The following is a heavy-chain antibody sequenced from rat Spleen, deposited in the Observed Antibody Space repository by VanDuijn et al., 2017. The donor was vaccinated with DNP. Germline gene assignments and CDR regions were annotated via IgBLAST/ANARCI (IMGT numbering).Heavy chain of an antibody. CDR3: ATRTTQGFFDY. J-gene: IGHJ2*01. V-gene: IGHV5-20*01. Sequence: EVQLVESGGGLVQPGRSLKLSCAASGFTFSDYYMAWVRQAPTKGLEWVAYITYDGGSTYYRDSVRGRFTISRDNAKSTLYLQMDSLRSEDTATYYCATRTTQGFFDYWGQGVMVTVSS. CDR2: ITYDGGST. D-gene: IGHD1-10*01. CDR1: GFTFSDYY.